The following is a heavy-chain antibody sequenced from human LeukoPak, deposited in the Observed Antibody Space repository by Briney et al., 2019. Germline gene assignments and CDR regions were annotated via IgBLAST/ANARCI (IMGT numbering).Heavy chain of an antibody. Sequence: GGSLRLSCAASGFTFSDYAMHWVRQAPGKGLEWVAVISYDGANKYYADSVRGRFAISRDNSKSTLYLQMNSLRPEDTAVYYCAVIVVVTASTAFDIWGQGTMVTVSS. V-gene: IGHV3-30*09. D-gene: IGHD2-21*02. CDR3: AVIVVVTASTAFDI. CDR2: ISYDGANK. J-gene: IGHJ3*02. CDR1: GFTFSDYA.